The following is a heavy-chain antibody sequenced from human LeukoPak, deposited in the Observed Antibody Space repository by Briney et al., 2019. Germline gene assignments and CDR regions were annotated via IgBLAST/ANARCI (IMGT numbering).Heavy chain of an antibody. D-gene: IGHD5-18*01. J-gene: IGHJ4*02. Sequence: SETLSLTCTVSGGSISSSSYYWGWIRQPPGKGLEWIGSIYYSGSTYYNPSLKSRVTISVDTSKDQFSLKLSSVTAADTAVYYCARAQLWLPFDYWGQGTLVTVSS. CDR3: ARAQLWLPFDY. CDR2: IYYSGST. CDR1: GGSISSSSYY. V-gene: IGHV4-39*01.